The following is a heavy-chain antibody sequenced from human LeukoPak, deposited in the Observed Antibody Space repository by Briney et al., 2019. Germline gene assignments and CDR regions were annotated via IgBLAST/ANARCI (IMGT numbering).Heavy chain of an antibody. Sequence: GGSLRLSCAASGFTFSSYWMSWVRQAPGKGLEWVANIKQDGSEKYYVDSVKGRFTISRDNAKNSLYLQMNSLRAEDTAVYYCARGQRLLWFGELKAFDYWGQGTLVTVSS. CDR2: IKQDGSEK. CDR3: ARGQRLLWFGELKAFDY. CDR1: GFTFSSYW. V-gene: IGHV3-7*01. D-gene: IGHD3-10*01. J-gene: IGHJ4*02.